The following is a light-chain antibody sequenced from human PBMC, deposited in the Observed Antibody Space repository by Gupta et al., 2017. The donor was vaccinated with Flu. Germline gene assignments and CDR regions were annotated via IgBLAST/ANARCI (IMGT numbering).Light chain of an antibody. CDR1: QDINIY. CDR3: QQYDHLYT. J-gene: IGKJ2*01. CDR2: DAS. V-gene: IGKV1-33*01. Sequence: DIQMTQSPSSLSASIGDRVTITCQASQDINIYLNWYQQKPGKAPELLIYDASNLETGVPSRFSGSGSGTDFTFTISSLQPEDIATYYCQQYDHLYTFGQGTKLEIK.